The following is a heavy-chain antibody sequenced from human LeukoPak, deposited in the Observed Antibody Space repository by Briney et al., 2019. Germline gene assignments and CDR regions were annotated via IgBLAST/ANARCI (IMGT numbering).Heavy chain of an antibody. D-gene: IGHD4-17*01. Sequence: GWALRLSRAASVFILNNYAMTWVRQAPAKGPHLVSVINGSGGNTYYADSMNGRFTVIRENSKSALYLQMNSMIVEDTAVFYCVRLTTVTDYWGQGTLVAVSS. CDR1: VFILNNYA. V-gene: IGHV3-23*01. CDR2: INGSGGNT. J-gene: IGHJ4*02. CDR3: VRLTTVTDY.